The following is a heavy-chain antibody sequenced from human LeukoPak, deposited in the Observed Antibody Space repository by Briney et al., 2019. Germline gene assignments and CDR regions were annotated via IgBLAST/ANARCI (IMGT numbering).Heavy chain of an antibody. Sequence: PGGSLRLSCAASGFTFSSYAMHWVRQASGKGLEWVAVISYDGSNKYYADSVKGRFTISRDNSKNTLYLQMNSLRAEDTAVYYCARELITMVRGVLDYWGQGTLVTVSS. J-gene: IGHJ4*02. CDR2: ISYDGSNK. D-gene: IGHD3-10*01. CDR1: GFTFSSYA. V-gene: IGHV3-30*04. CDR3: ARELITMVRGVLDY.